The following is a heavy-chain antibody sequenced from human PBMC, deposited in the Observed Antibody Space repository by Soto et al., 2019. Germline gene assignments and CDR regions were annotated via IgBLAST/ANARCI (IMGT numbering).Heavy chain of an antibody. CDR1: GFTFSTHA. J-gene: IGHJ5*02. Sequence: QEQGVESGGGVVQPGRSLRLSCAASGFTFSTHAMHWFRQAPGRGLEWVAIISYDGTTKDYADSVKGRFTISRDNSKNAVYLQMNSLRSEDTALYYCARDLRTAGTTGWFDPWGQGTLVTVSS. CDR2: ISYDGTTK. CDR3: ARDLRTAGTTGWFDP. D-gene: IGHD6-13*01. V-gene: IGHV3-30-3*01.